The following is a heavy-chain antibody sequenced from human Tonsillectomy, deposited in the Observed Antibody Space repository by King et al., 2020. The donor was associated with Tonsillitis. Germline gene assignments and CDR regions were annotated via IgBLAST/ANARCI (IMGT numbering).Heavy chain of an antibody. D-gene: IGHD6-13*01. CDR3: ARDLFVKQHLVLVHVY. Sequence: QLVQSGAEGKRPGASVKVSCKASNYTFTSYGLSGVRQAPGQGLEWMGWISAYNGNTNYAQKLQGRVTMTTDTPTGTAYMELRSLRSDDTAVYYCARDLFVKQHLVLVHVYWGQGTLVTVSS. CDR2: ISAYNGNT. J-gene: IGHJ4*02. V-gene: IGHV1-18*04. CDR1: NYTFTSYG.